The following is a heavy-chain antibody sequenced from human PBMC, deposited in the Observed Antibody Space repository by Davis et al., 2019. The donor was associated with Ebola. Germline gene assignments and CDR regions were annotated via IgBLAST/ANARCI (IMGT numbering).Heavy chain of an antibody. CDR1: GYTFTSYD. V-gene: IGHV1-69*13. D-gene: IGHD3-10*01. Sequence: SVKVSCKASGYTFTSYDINWVRQAPGQGLEWMGGIIPIFGTANYAQKFQGRVTITADESTSTAYMELSSLRSEDTAVYYCARDQGSSRTTRPADIWGQGTMVTVSS. CDR3: ARDQGSSRTTRPADI. CDR2: IIPIFGTA. J-gene: IGHJ3*02.